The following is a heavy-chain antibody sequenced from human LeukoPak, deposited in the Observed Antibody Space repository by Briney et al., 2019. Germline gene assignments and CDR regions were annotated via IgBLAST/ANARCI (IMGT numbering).Heavy chain of an antibody. D-gene: IGHD6-13*01. J-gene: IGHJ4*02. CDR3: ARSHSSSWSLYFDY. CDR2: IIPIFGTA. CDR1: GGTFSSYA. Sequence: ASVTVSCKASGGTFSSYAISWVRQAPGQGPEWMGGIIPIFGTANYAQKFQGRVTITADESTSTAYMELSSLRSEDTAVYYCARSHSSSWSLYFDYWGQGTLVTVSS. V-gene: IGHV1-69*01.